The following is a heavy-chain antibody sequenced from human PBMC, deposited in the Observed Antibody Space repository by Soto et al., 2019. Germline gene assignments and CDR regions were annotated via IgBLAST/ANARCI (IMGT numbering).Heavy chain of an antibody. Sequence: QITLKESGPTLVKPTQTLTLTCTFSGFSLSTSGVGVGWIRQPPGKNLEWLALIYWDADKRYSPSLNSRRTITQDTSKTQVVLTMTNMDPGDTATYCCAHSFSREPFFDYWGEGTLVTVSS. CDR2: IYWDADK. D-gene: IGHD3-3*02. CDR1: GFSLSTSGVG. J-gene: IGHJ4*02. CDR3: AHSFSREPFFDY. V-gene: IGHV2-5*02.